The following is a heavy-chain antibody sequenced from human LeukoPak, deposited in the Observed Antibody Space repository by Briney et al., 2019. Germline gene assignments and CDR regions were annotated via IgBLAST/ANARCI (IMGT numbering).Heavy chain of an antibody. J-gene: IGHJ6*03. CDR1: GFTFDDYG. D-gene: IGHD2-15*01. V-gene: IGHV3-20*04. CDR3: ARAHSGGNFYYYYMDV. Sequence: GGSLRLSCAASGFTFDDYGMSWVRQVPGKGLEWVSGINWNGGTRGYADSVKGRFTISRDNAKNSLYLQMNSLRAEDTALYYCARAHSGGNFYYYYMDVWGKGTTVTVSS. CDR2: INWNGGTR.